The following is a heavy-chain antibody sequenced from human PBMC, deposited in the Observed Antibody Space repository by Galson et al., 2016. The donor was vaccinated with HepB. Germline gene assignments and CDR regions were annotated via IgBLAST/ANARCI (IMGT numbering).Heavy chain of an antibody. J-gene: IGHJ4*02. V-gene: IGHV2-5*02. CDR2: IYWDDDK. D-gene: IGHD3-10*01. Sequence: PALVKPTQTLTLTCTFSGFSLSTTSVGVGWIRQSPGKALKGLALIYWDDDKRYNPSLKSRLTVTKDTSKNHMVFTMTTMDPVDTATYYCAHSVAFGEVYFDYWGQGFQVAVSS. CDR1: GFSLSTTSVG. CDR3: AHSVAFGEVYFDY.